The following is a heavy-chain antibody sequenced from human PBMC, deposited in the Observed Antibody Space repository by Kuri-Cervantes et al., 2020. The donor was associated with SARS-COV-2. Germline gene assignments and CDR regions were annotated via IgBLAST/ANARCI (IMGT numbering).Heavy chain of an antibody. D-gene: IGHD3-22*01. J-gene: IGHJ4*02. CDR2: IYPSDSDT. CDR1: GYTFTTHW. CDR3: ARRGSSGYYYGN. Sequence: KVSCKVSGYTFTTHWIGWLRQMPGKGLEWMGIIYPSDSDTRYSPSFQGQVTISADKSISTTYLQWSSLKASDTAMYYCARRGSSGYYYGNWGQGTLVTVSS. V-gene: IGHV5-51*01.